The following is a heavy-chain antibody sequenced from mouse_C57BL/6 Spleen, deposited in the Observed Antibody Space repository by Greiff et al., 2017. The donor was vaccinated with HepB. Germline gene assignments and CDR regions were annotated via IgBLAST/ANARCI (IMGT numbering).Heavy chain of an antibody. V-gene: IGHV1-53*01. CDR1: GYTFTSYW. Sequence: QXQLQQPGTELVKPGASVKLSCKASGYTFTSYWMHWVKQRPGQGLEWIGNINPSNGGTNYNEKFKSKATQTVDKSSSTAYMQLSSLTSEDSAVYSCAREDRDHYAMDYWGQGTSVTVSS. CDR3: AREDRDHYAMDY. J-gene: IGHJ4*01. CDR2: INPSNGGT. D-gene: IGHD3-2*01.